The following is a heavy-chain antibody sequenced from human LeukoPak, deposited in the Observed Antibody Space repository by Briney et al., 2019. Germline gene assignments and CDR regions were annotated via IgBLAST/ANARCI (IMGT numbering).Heavy chain of an antibody. CDR1: GGTFSSYA. Sequence: SVKVSCKASGGTFSSYAISWVRQAPGQGLEWMGGIIPIFGTANYAQKFQGRVTITTDESTSTAYMELSGLRSEDTAVYYCARPGTIFGGAAPFGYLGQGTLVNVSS. V-gene: IGHV1-69*05. J-gene: IGHJ4*02. CDR2: IIPIFGTA. CDR3: ARPGTIFGGAAPFGY. D-gene: IGHD3-3*01.